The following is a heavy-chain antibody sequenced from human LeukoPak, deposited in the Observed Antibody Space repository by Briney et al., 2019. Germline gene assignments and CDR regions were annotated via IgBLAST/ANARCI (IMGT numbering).Heavy chain of an antibody. Sequence: ASVKVSCKASGYTFTSYAMNWVRQAPGQGLEWMGWISTNTGNPTYAQGFTGRFVFSLDTSVSTAYLQISSLKAEDTAVYYCATGGYSNHLDYWGQGTLVTVSS. CDR1: GYTFTSYA. V-gene: IGHV7-4-1*02. D-gene: IGHD4-11*01. CDR3: ATGGYSNHLDY. J-gene: IGHJ4*02. CDR2: ISTNTGNP.